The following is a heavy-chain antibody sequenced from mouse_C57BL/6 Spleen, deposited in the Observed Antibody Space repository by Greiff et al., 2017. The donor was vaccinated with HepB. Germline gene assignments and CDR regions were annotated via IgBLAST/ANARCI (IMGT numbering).Heavy chain of an antibody. CDR2: INSDGGST. J-gene: IGHJ4*01. CDR3: ARHSNYLYYAMDY. D-gene: IGHD2-5*01. Sequence: VQLQQSGGGLVQPGESLKLSCESNEYEFPSHDMSWVRKTPEKRLELVAAINSDGGSTYYPDTMERRFIISRDNTKKTLYLQMSSLRSEDTALYYRARHSNYLYYAMDYWGQGTSVTVSS. V-gene: IGHV5-2*01. CDR1: EYEFPSHD.